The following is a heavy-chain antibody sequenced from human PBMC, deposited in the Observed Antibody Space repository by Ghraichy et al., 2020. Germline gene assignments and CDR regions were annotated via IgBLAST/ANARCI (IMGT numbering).Heavy chain of an antibody. J-gene: IGHJ4*02. CDR1: RFTFSDYT. V-gene: IGHV3-21*01. D-gene: IGHD1-26*01. CDR2: IDISSSFI. CDR3: ARDITVGTPGGFDY. Sequence: GGSLRLSCAASRFTFSDYTMNWVRQAPGKGLEWVSSIDISSSFIFYADSVKGRFTISRDNAKNSLYLQMNTLRAEDTAFYYCARDITVGTPGGFDYWGQGTLVTVSS.